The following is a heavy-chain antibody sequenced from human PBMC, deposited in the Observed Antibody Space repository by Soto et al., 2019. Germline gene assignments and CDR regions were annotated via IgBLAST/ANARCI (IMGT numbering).Heavy chain of an antibody. CDR3: ARDRSNSPDYFDF. CDR2: IYYSGRT. J-gene: IGHJ4*02. D-gene: IGHD6-6*01. Sequence: SETLSLTCTVSGGSIDNYEYYWTWIRQPPGKGLEWVGYIYYSGRTNYNPSLNSRLTISLDTSKNQFSLRLTSVSAAGTAMYYCARDRSNSPDYFDFWGQGTLVTVSS. V-gene: IGHV4-30-4*01. CDR1: GGSIDNYEYY.